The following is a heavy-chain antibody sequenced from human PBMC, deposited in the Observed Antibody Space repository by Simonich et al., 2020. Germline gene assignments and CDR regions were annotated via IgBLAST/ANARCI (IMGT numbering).Heavy chain of an antibody. J-gene: IGHJ4*02. CDR3: ARHLQLGPFDY. CDR1: GGSFSGYY. V-gene: IGHV4-34*01. Sequence: QVQLQQWGAGLLKPSETLSLTCAVYGGSFSGYYWSWHRQPPGKRLEWIGEINQSGSTKYNPSLKSRVTISVDTSKNQFSLKLSSVTAADTAVYYCARHLQLGPFDYWGQGTLVTVSS. D-gene: IGHD1-1*01. CDR2: INQSGST.